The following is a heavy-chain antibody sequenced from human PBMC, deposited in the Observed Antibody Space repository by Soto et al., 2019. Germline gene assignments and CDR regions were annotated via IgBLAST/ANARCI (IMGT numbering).Heavy chain of an antibody. CDR2: IYWDEDK. J-gene: IGHJ4*02. CDR3: AHRPSYCSGGSCYSGFDY. Sequence: QITLKESGPTLVKPTQTLTLTCTFSGFSLSTSGVGVGWIRQPPGKALEGLALIYWDEDKRYSPSLKSRLTITKDTSKNQVVLTMTNMDPVDTATYYCAHRPSYCSGGSCYSGFDYWGQGTLVTVSS. V-gene: IGHV2-5*02. D-gene: IGHD2-15*01. CDR1: GFSLSTSGVG.